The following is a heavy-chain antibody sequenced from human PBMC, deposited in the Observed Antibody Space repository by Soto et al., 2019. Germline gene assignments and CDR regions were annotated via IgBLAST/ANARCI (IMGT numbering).Heavy chain of an antibody. CDR3: ARVGDSSGYYYSLWYFDY. J-gene: IGHJ4*02. CDR2: IYYSGST. V-gene: IGHV4-59*01. D-gene: IGHD3-22*01. Sequence: PPGKGLEWIGYIYYSGSTNYNPSLKSRVTISVDTSKNQFSLKLSSVTAADTAVYYCARVGDSSGYYYSLWYFDYWGQGTLVTVSS.